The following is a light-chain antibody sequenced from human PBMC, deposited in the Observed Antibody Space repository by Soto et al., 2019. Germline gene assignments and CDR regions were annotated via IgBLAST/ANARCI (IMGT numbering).Light chain of an antibody. CDR2: EDF. CDR1: NVGRTN. J-gene: IGLJ3*02. V-gene: IGLV3-21*02. Sequence: SYELTQAPSVSVAPGQMATMTCGGNNVGRTNVHWYQQKPGQAPVLVIYEDFERPSGIPERFSGSNSGITASLTISRVEAEDEAVYYCHTTDPWLFGGGTQLTVL. CDR3: HTTDPWL.